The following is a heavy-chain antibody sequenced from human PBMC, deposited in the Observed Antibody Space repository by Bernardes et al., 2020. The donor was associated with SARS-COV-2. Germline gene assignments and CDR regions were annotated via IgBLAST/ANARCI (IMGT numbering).Heavy chain of an antibody. Sequence: GGSLRLSCAVSGFTVSDNDMTWVRQAPGKGLEWVSVIYSGGITYSEDSVKSRFTVSRDNSKNTLFLQMHSLRVDDTAVYYCARLSEERSSFDLWGQGTLDTFSS. V-gene: IGHV3-53*01. CDR3: ARLSEERSSFDL. J-gene: IGHJ5*02. CDR1: GFTVSDND. CDR2: IYSGGIT.